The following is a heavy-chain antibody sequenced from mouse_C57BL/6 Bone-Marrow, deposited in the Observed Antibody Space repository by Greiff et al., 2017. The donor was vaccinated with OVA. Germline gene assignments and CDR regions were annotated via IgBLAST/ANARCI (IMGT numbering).Heavy chain of an antibody. CDR3: ARKEGNWAWFAY. V-gene: IGHV1-64*01. D-gene: IGHD4-1*01. J-gene: IGHJ3*01. Sequence: QVQLQQPGAELVKPGASVKLSCKASGYTFTSYWMHWVKQRPGQGLEWIGMIHPNSGSTNYNEKFKSKATLTVDKSSSTAYMQLSSLTSEDSAVYYCARKEGNWAWFAYWGQGTLVTVSA. CDR2: IHPNSGST. CDR1: GYTFTSYW.